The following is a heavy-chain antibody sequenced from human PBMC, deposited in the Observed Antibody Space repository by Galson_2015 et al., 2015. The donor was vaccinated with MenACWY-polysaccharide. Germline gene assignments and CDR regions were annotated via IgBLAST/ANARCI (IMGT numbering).Heavy chain of an antibody. D-gene: IGHD2-15*01. CDR2: INACNGRT. Sequence: SVKVSCKASGYSFTSYAIHWVRQAPGQRLEWMGWINACNGRTKYSQNFQGRVTITRDTSTNTTYMELSSLTSEDTAVYYCARGTSGYCSGGNCEDFDSWGQGTLVTVSS. CDR1: GYSFTSYA. V-gene: IGHV1-3*01. CDR3: ARGTSGYCSGGNCEDFDS. J-gene: IGHJ4*02.